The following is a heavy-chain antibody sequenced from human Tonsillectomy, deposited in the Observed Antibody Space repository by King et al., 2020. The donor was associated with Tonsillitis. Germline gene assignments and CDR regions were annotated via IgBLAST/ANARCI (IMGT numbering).Heavy chain of an antibody. J-gene: IGHJ3*02. V-gene: IGHV3-30*18. D-gene: IGHD4-23*01. CDR3: AKFGVNDGFDI. CDR2: ISYDGSDN. Sequence: QLVQSGGGVVQPGRSLRLSCVASGFTFSTYGLHWVRQAPGKGLEWLSFISYDGSDNNYGDSVKGRFAISRDNSKNTLFLQMSSLRAEDTAVYYCAKFGVNDGFDIGGQGTMVTVSS. CDR1: GFTFSTYG.